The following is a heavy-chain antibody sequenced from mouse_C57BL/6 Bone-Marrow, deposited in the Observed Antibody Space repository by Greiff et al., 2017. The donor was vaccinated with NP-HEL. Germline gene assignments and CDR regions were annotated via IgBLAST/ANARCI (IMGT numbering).Heavy chain of an antibody. V-gene: IGHV5-6*01. CDR2: ISSGGSYP. Sequence: EVQGVESGGDLVKPGGSLKLSCAASGFTFSSYGMSLVRQTPDKRLEWVATISSGGSYPYYPDSVKGRFTISRDNAKNTLYLQMSSLKSEDTAMYYCARRGNYYGSSYNFDYWGQGTTLTVSS. D-gene: IGHD1-1*01. J-gene: IGHJ2*01. CDR3: ARRGNYYGSSYNFDY. CDR1: GFTFSSYG.